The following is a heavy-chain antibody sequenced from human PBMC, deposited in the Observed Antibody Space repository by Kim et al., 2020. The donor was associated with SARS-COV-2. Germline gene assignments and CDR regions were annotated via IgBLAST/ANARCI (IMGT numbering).Heavy chain of an antibody. J-gene: IGHJ3*02. CDR2: IVVGSGNT. D-gene: IGHD3-3*01. V-gene: IGHV1-58*01. Sequence: SVKVSCKASGFTFTSSAVQWVRQSRGQRLEWIGWIVVGSGNTIYAQKFQERVTITRDMSTSTAYMELSSLRSEDTAVYYCAAGGGGPYYDFWSGYYIWSGAFDIWGQGTMVTVSS. CDR1: GFTFTSSA. CDR3: AAGGGGPYYDFWSGYYIWSGAFDI.